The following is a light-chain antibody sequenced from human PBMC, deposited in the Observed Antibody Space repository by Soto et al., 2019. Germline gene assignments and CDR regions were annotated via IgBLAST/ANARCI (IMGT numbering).Light chain of an antibody. CDR2: GAS. Sequence: EIVLTQSPGTLSLSPGERATLACRASQRVDDSHLAWYQLRPGQAPRLLIYGASTRATGIPARFSGSGSGTEFTLTINSLQSEDFAVYYCQQYNNWPWTFGQGTKVDIK. CDR1: QRVDDSH. CDR3: QQYNNWPWT. V-gene: IGKV3-15*01. J-gene: IGKJ1*01.